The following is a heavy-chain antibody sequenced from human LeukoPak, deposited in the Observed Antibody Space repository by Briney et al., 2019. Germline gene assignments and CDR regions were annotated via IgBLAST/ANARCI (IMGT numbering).Heavy chain of an antibody. D-gene: IGHD6-6*01. CDR3: ARHAGVARPFDY. V-gene: IGHV4-59*08. J-gene: IGHJ4*02. CDR2: IYYSGST. CDR1: GGSISSYF. Sequence: SETLSLTCTVSGGSISSYFCSWIWQPPRKGLEWIGYIYYSGSTTYNLYLKSRVTISVDTSKNQFSLELSSVTAADTAVYYCARHAGVARPFDYWGQGTLVTVSS.